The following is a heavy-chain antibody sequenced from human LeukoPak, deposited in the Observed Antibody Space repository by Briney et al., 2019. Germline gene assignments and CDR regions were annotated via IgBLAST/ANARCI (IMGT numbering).Heavy chain of an antibody. D-gene: IGHD6-13*01. V-gene: IGHV5-51*01. CDR1: GYSFTSYW. CDR3: ARHRVDSSSPRGMDV. CDR2: IYPGDSDT. J-gene: IGHJ6*02. Sequence: GESLKISFKGSGYSFTSYWIGWVRQMPGKGLGWMGIIYPGDSDTRYSPSFQGQVTFSADKSISTAYLQWSSLKASDTAMYYCARHRVDSSSPRGMDVWGLGTTVTVSS.